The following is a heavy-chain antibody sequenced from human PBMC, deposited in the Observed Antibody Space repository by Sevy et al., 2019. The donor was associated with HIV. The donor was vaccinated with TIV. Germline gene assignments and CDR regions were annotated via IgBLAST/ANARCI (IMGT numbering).Heavy chain of an antibody. CDR3: AGENAWGRDYS. J-gene: IGHJ4*02. Sequence: SETLSLTCTVSGGSITSLYWNWIRQPPGKGLEWIANIYYNGHINYNPSLKSRVTLSLDTSKNQFSLRLSFVTAADTAMYYCAGENAWGRDYSWGQGTLVTVSS. V-gene: IGHV4-59*08. D-gene: IGHD1-26*01. CDR1: GGSITSLY. CDR2: IYYNGHI.